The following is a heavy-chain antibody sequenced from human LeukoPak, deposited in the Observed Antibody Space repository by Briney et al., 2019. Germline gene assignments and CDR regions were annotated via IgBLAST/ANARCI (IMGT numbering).Heavy chain of an antibody. V-gene: IGHV1-18*01. CDR2: ISAYNGNT. Sequence: ASVKVSCKASGYTFTSYGISWVRQAPGQGLEWMGWISAYNGNTNYAQKLQGRVTMTTDTSTSTAYMELRSLRSDDTAVYYCARDVPDCSSTSCYGDYWGQGTLVAVSS. CDR1: GYTFTSYG. CDR3: ARDVPDCSSTSCYGDY. J-gene: IGHJ4*02. D-gene: IGHD2-2*01.